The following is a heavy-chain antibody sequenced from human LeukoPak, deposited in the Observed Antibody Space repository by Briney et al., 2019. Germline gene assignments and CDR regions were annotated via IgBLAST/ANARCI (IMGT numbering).Heavy chain of an antibody. J-gene: IGHJ3*02. V-gene: IGHV4-59*01. CDR3: ARTNAFGN. CDR1: GGSLSGDY. Sequence: SETLSLTCTVSGGSLSGDYWNWIRQPPGKVLEWNGYIYYTGTPDYNPSLKSRVTISLDMSKNQFSLKLRSVTAADTAVYYCARTNAFGNRGQGTMVTVSS. CDR2: IYYTGTP.